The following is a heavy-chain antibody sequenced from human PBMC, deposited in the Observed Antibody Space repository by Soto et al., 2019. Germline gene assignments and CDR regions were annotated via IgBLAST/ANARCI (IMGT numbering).Heavy chain of an antibody. CDR1: GDSISSYY. Sequence: PSETLSLTCTVSGDSISSYYWSWIRQPPGKGLERIGYIYYSGNTNYNPSLKSRVTISVDTSKNQFSLKLSSVTAADTAVYYCARGSGAPYYFDYWGQGTLVTVSS. CDR3: ARGSGAPYYFDY. CDR2: IYYSGNT. D-gene: IGHD3-10*01. V-gene: IGHV4-59*01. J-gene: IGHJ4*02.